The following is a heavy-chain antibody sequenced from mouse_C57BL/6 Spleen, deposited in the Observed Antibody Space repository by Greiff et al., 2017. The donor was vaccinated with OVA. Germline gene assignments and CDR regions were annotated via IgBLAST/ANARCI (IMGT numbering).Heavy chain of an antibody. V-gene: IGHV1-54*01. CDR2: INPGSGGT. Sequence: QVQLQQSGAELVRPGTSVKVSCKASGYAFTNYLIEWVKQRPGQGLEWIGVINPGSGGTNYNEKFKGKATLTADKSSSTAYMQLSSLTSEDAAVYFCARAPFYWYFDVWGTGTTVTVAS. CDR1: GYAFTNYL. CDR3: ARAPFYWYFDV. J-gene: IGHJ1*03.